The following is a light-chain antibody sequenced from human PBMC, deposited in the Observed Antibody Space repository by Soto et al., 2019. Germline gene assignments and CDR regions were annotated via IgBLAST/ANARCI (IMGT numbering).Light chain of an antibody. J-gene: IGKJ3*01. V-gene: IGKV1-12*01. CDR1: QAISRS. Sequence: DIQMTQSPSSVSASVGDRVSITCRASQAISRSLAWYQQKPGEAPKLLIYAASILQSGVPSRFSGSGSGTDFTLTITRLQPEDFASYYCQQANSCPFTFGPGNKV. CDR3: QQANSCPFT. CDR2: AAS.